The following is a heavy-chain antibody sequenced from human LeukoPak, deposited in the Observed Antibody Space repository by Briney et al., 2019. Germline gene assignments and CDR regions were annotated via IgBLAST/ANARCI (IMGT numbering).Heavy chain of an antibody. D-gene: IGHD7-27*01. V-gene: IGHV3-21*01. J-gene: IGHJ3*02. CDR1: GFTFSSYS. CDR2: ISSSSSYI. CDR3: ARDKRSDDNWGPGNAFDI. Sequence: GGSLRLSCAASGFTFSSYSMNWVRQAPGKGLEWVSSISSSSSYIYYADSVKGRFTISRDNAKNSLYLQMNSLRAEDTAVYYCARDKRSDDNWGPGNAFDIWGQGTMVTVSS.